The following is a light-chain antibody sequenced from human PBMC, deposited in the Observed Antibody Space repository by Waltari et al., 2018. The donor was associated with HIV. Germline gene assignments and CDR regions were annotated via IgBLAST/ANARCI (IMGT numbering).Light chain of an antibody. V-gene: IGKV1-39*01. CDR3: QQSFSAAIT. CDR2: SAS. Sequence: DIQMTQSPSSLSASVGDTVTLTCRASQNINNYLNGYQQRPGKPPNLLIYSASSLQPGVPSRFSARTSGANFTLTITRLQPEDFASYYCQQSFSAAITLGQGTRL. J-gene: IGKJ5*01. CDR1: QNINNY.